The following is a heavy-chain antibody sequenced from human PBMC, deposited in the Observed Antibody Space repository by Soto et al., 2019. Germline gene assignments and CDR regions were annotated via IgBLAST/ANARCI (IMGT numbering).Heavy chain of an antibody. CDR3: AHSSGWILDY. CDR1: GFSLTTTGVG. D-gene: IGHD6-19*01. V-gene: IGHV2-5*02. CDR2: LYWDDDN. J-gene: IGHJ4*02. Sequence: QITLKESGPTLVKPTQTLTLTCTFSGFSLTTTGVGVSWIRQPPGKALEWLAVLYWDDDNRYSPSLKTRLPITKDTSKNQVVRTMTNMDPVDTGTYDCAHSSGWILDYWGQGTLVPVYS.